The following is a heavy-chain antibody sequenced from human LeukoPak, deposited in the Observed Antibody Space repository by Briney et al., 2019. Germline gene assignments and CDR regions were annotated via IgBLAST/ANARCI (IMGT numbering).Heavy chain of an antibody. J-gene: IGHJ4*02. CDR2: NYDSGST. Sequence: SETLSLTCTVSGGSISSYYWSWIRQPPGKGLEWTGYNYDSGSTNYNPSLKGRVTVSLDTSKNQFSLKLSSVTAADTAVYYCARQGYNYGLDLDYWGQGTLVTVSS. D-gene: IGHD5-18*01. V-gene: IGHV4-59*08. CDR1: GGSISSYY. CDR3: ARQGYNYGLDLDY.